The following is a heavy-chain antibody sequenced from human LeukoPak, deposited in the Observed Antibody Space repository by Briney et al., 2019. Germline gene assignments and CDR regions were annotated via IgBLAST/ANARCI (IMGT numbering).Heavy chain of an antibody. CDR2: ITGSGGTT. CDR3: AKGGETNRRYYLDC. CDR1: GFTFSSNG. J-gene: IGHJ4*02. Sequence: PGGSLRLSCAASGFTFSSNGMIWVRQAPGKGLEWVSAITGSGGTTYYADSVKGRFTISRDNSKNTLYLQMNSLRAEDTAVYYCAKGGETNRRYYLDCWGQGTLVTVSS. D-gene: IGHD2-21*01. V-gene: IGHV3-23*01.